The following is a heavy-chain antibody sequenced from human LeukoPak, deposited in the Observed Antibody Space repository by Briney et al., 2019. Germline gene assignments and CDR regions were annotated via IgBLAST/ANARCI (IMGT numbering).Heavy chain of an antibody. D-gene: IGHD2-21*01. Sequence: TPSETLSLTCTVSGGSISSYYWSWIRQPPGKGLEWIGYIYYSGSTNYNPSLKSRVTISVDTSKNQFSLKLSSVTAADTAVYYCARRGGGYLGTPRWYNWFDPWGQGTLVTVSS. J-gene: IGHJ5*02. V-gene: IGHV4-59*01. CDR2: IYYSGST. CDR1: GGSISSYY. CDR3: ARRGGGYLGTPRWYNWFDP.